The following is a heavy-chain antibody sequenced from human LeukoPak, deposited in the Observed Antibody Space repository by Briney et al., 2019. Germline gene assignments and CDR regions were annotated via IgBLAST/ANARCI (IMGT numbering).Heavy chain of an antibody. CDR1: GFTFNTYG. V-gene: IGHV3-23*01. CDR2: ISGSGGAT. D-gene: IGHD3-10*01. CDR3: ARGGVDYYGSGAYYLMYYFDY. Sequence: GGSLRLSCAASGFTFNTYGMSWVRQAPGKGREWVSGISGSGGATYYADSVKDRFTISRDDPHNTLYLQMNSLRAEDTAVYFCARGGVDYYGSGAYYLMYYFDYWGQGALVTVSS. J-gene: IGHJ4*02.